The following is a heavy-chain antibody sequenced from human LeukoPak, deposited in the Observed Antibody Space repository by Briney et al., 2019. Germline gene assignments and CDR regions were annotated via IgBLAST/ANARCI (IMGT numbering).Heavy chain of an antibody. D-gene: IGHD2-2*02. Sequence: PGGSLRLSCAASGFTFSSYAMSWVRQAPGKGLEWVSDISGSGGRKYYADSVKGRFTISRDNAKKSLYLQKNSLKAEDTAVYYCAKVHEVPAAIAWNYWGQGTLVTVSS. CDR2: ISGSGGRK. J-gene: IGHJ4*02. CDR3: AKVHEVPAAIAWNY. V-gene: IGHV3-23*01. CDR1: GFTFSSYA.